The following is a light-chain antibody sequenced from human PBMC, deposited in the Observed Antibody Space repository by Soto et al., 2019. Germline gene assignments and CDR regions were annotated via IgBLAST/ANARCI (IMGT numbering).Light chain of an antibody. V-gene: IGKV3-11*01. J-gene: IGKJ5*01. CDR2: DAY. CDR1: QSFLGL. CDR3: QQRHMWPIT. Sequence: EVVLTQSPVTLTLSPGERATLSWRASQSFLGLLAWYQQKPGQAPRLLIYDAYNRATGIPPRFSGSGSGTDFTLTISSLEPGDSAVYYCQQRHMWPITFGQGTRLEIK.